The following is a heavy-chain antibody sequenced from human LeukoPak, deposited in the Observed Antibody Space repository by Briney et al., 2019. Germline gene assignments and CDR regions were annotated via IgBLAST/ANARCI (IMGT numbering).Heavy chain of an antibody. V-gene: IGHV4-39*07. D-gene: IGHD3-22*01. CDR1: GDSITSSAYY. CDR2: IYNSGYN. CDR3: VRGNYDNRGYSNAFDI. J-gene: IGHJ3*02. Sequence: SETLSLTCTVSGDSITSSAYYWGWIRQPPGKGLEWIGSIYNSGYNYYNPSLKSRVTISADTSKNQFSLKLTSVTAADTAVYYCVRGNYDNRGYSNAFDIWGQGAMVTVSS.